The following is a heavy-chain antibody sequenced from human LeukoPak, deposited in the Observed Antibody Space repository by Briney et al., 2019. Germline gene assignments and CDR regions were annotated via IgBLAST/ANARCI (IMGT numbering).Heavy chain of an antibody. CDR1: GYSISSGYY. CDR3: ARTQWFGELLFDY. Sequence: SETLSLTCAVSGYSISSGYYWGWIRQPPGKGLEWIGSIYHSGSTYYNPSLKSRVTISVDTPKNQFSLKLSSVTAADTAVYYCARTQWFGELLFDYWGQGTLVTVSS. V-gene: IGHV4-38-2*01. J-gene: IGHJ4*02. CDR2: IYHSGST. D-gene: IGHD3-10*01.